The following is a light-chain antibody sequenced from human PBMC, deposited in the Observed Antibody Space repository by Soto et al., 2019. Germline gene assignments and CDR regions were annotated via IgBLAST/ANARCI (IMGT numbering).Light chain of an antibody. J-gene: IGKJ4*01. CDR2: GAS. CDR1: QTVSSNF. V-gene: IGKV3-20*01. Sequence: IVLTQSPGTLSLSPGERANLSCRSIQTVSSNFLAWYQEKPGQGPRLLIYGASTRATGIPDRFSGSVSGTDFTLTISRLDPEDFAVYYGRQYGRSLEFAVGGGTKVDIK. CDR3: RQYGRSLEFA.